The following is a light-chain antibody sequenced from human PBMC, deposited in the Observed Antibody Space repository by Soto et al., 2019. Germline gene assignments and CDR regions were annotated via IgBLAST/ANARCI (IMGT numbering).Light chain of an antibody. V-gene: IGKV1-39*01. CDR1: QGISSY. J-gene: IGKJ3*01. Sequence: DIQMTQSPSSLSASTGDRVTIAGRASQGISSYLAWYQQKPGKAPKLLIYAASSLQSGVPSRFSGSGSGTDFTLIISSLQPEDFATYYCQQSYGIPFTFGPGTKVDIK. CDR3: QQSYGIPFT. CDR2: AAS.